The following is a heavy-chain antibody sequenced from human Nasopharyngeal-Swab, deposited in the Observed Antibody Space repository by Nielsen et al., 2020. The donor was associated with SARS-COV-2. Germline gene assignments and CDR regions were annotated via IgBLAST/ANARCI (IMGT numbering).Heavy chain of an antibody. CDR1: GFTFGYYG. CDR3: ARDIGHSSGWYSYYSYGMDV. D-gene: IGHD6-19*01. J-gene: IGHJ6*02. CDR2: ISYDGSKK. V-gene: IGHV3-30*03. Sequence: GGSLRLSCAASGFTFGYYGMHWVRQAPGKGLEWVAVISYDGSKKYYVDSVKGRLTISRDNSKNTPYLQINSLRAEDTAVYYCARDIGHSSGWYSYYSYGMDVWGQGTTVTVSS.